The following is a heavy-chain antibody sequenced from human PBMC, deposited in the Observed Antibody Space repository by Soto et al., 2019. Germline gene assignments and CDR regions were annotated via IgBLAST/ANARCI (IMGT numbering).Heavy chain of an antibody. CDR1: GGSISSYY. V-gene: IGHV4-59*08. CDR2: IYYSGST. D-gene: IGHD2-15*01. J-gene: IGHJ5*02. CDR3: ARRGRGGWFAP. Sequence: QVQLQESGPGLVKPSETLSLTCTVSGGSISSYYWSWIRQPPGKGLEWIGYIYYSGSTNYNPSLKSRDPSDVDTPKHQFSLELVSVTAADTAVYYCARRGRGGWFAPWGQGALVTVSS.